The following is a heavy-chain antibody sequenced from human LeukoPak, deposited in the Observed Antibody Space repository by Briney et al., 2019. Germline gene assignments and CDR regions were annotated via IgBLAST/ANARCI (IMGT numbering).Heavy chain of an antibody. CDR1: GFTFSSYS. CDR2: ISAISTFI. Sequence: GGSLRLSCAGSGFTFSSYSMNWVRQAPGKGLEGVSSISAISTFIDYADSLKGRFTISRDNANNSLYLQINGLRADDTAVYYCARDGGDYEGFDFWGQGTLVTVSS. D-gene: IGHD4-17*01. V-gene: IGHV3-21*01. J-gene: IGHJ4*02. CDR3: ARDGGDYEGFDF.